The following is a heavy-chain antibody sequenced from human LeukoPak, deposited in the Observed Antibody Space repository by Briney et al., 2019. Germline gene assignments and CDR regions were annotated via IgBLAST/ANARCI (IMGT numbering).Heavy chain of an antibody. J-gene: IGHJ4*02. CDR1: GFPFSSSA. Sequence: GGSLRLSCSAYGFPFSSSAMHWVRQAPGKGLESVSAISSIGRITYYADSVKGRFTISRDNYKNALYLQMSSLRAEDTAVYYCVKGERGYDILTGYYTLDYWGQGTLVTVCS. V-gene: IGHV3-64D*06. D-gene: IGHD3-9*01. CDR3: VKGERGYDILTGYYTLDY. CDR2: ISSIGRIT.